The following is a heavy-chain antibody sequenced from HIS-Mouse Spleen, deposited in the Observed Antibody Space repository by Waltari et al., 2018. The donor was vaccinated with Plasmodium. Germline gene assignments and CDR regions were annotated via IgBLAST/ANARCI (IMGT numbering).Heavy chain of an antibody. D-gene: IGHD6-13*01. CDR1: GCSISRSY. J-gene: IGHJ3*02. V-gene: IGHV4-59*01. CDR3: ARDGYSSSWYPFDI. Sequence: QVQLQESGPGLVKPSETLSLTRTVPGCSISRSYWSWLRQPPAKGLEWIGYIYYSGSTNYNPSLKSRVTISVDTSKNQFSLKLSSVTAADTAVYYCARDGYSSSWYPFDIWGQGTMVTVSS. CDR2: IYYSGST.